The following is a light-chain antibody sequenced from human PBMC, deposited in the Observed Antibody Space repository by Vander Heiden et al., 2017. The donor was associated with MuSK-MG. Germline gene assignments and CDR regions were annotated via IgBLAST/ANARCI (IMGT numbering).Light chain of an antibody. V-gene: IGKV3-15*01. CDR3: QQYNDWPPIT. CDR1: QSISSN. CDR2: GAS. J-gene: IGKJ5*01. Sequence: EIVMTQSPAALSVSPGTRATLSCRASQSISSNLAWYHQKPGQAPRLLIYGASTRATGIPARFSGSGSGTEFTLAISSLHSEDFGVYYCQQYNDWPPITFDVGTRLDIK.